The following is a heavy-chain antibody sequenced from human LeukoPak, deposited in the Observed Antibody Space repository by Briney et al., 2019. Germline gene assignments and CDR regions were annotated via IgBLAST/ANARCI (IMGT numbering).Heavy chain of an antibody. J-gene: IGHJ3*02. V-gene: IGHV4-39*07. CDR1: GGSISSSSYY. CDR2: IYYSGST. D-gene: IGHD5-12*01. Sequence: SESLSLTCTVSGGSISSSSYYWGWIRQPPGKGLEWIGIIYYSGSTYYNPSLKSRVTISVDTSRNQFSLKLSSVTAADTAVYYCARGGTKGGYSDHDIWGQGTMVIVSS. CDR3: ARGGTKGGYSDHDI.